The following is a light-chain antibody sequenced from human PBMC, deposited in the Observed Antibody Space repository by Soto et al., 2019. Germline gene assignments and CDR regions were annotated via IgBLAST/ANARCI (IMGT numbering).Light chain of an antibody. CDR1: SSDVGGYNY. V-gene: IGLV2-14*01. Sequence: QSALTQPASVSGSPGQSITISCTGTSSDVGGYNYVSWYQQHPGKAPKLMIYDVTSRPSGVSDRFSGSKSGNTASLTISGLQDEDEADYYCSSYSSSSTYVFGTGTKLTVL. J-gene: IGLJ1*01. CDR2: DVT. CDR3: SSYSSSSTYV.